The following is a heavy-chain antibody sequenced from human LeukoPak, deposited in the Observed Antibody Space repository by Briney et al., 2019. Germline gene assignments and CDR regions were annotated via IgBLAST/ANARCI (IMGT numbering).Heavy chain of an antibody. Sequence: SETLSLTCAVYGGSFSGYYWSWIRQPPGKGLGWIGEINHSGSTNYNPSLKSRVTISVDTSKNQFSLKLSSVTAADTAVYYCAKDQDVLRYFDWLWSPLSFDYWGQGTLVTVSS. CDR1: GGSFSGYY. CDR2: INHSGST. V-gene: IGHV4-34*01. J-gene: IGHJ4*02. CDR3: AKDQDVLRYFDWLWSPLSFDY. D-gene: IGHD3-9*01.